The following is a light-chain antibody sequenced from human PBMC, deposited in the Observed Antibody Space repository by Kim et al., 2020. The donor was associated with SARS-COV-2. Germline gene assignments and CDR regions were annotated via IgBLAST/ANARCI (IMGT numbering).Light chain of an antibody. CDR3: NTRNSNDNVV. J-gene: IGLJ2*01. Sequence: VASCQTRRLTCQGDSLRSYSATWYQQKPAQAPILVIYCKNNRTSGIPARISGSSSGNTASLTITGTQAGDEADYYCNTRNSNDNVVFGGGTKLTVL. CDR2: CKN. V-gene: IGLV3-19*01. CDR1: SLRSYS.